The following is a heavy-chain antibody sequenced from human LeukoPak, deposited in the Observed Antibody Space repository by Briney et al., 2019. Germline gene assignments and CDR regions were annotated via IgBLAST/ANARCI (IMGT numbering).Heavy chain of an antibody. V-gene: IGHV4-59*12. J-gene: IGHJ6*04. D-gene: IGHD4-17*01. Sequence: SETLSLTCTVSGGSISSYYWSWIRQPPGKGLEWIGYIYYSGSTNYNPSLKSRVTISVDTSKNQFSLRLTSVTAADTAVYYCARDLDTTVTMKGMDVWGKGTTVTVSS. CDR1: GGSISSYY. CDR2: IYYSGST. CDR3: ARDLDTTVTMKGMDV.